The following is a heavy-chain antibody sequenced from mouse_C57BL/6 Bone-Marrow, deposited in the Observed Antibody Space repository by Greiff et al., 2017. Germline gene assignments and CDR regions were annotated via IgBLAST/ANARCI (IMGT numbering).Heavy chain of an antibody. D-gene: IGHD1-1*01. CDR2: IHPSDSDT. Sequence: VQLQQSGAELVKPGASVKVSCKASGYTFTSYWMHWVKQRPGQGLEWIGRIHPSDSDTNYNQKFKGKATLTVDKSSSPAYMQLSSLTSEDSAVYYCAIHYYGSSLFDYWGQGTTLTVSS. J-gene: IGHJ2*01. CDR3: AIHYYGSSLFDY. CDR1: GYTFTSYW. V-gene: IGHV1-74*01.